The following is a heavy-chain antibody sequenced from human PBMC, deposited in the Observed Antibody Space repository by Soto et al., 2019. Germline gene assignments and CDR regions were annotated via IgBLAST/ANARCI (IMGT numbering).Heavy chain of an antibody. CDR2: MYGAGLT. CDR3: AGGPAGPSPRWAV. J-gene: IGHJ6*02. D-gene: IGHD3-10*01. V-gene: IGHV4-30-2*01. Sequence: PSETLSLTCTVSGGSISSGDYSWSWIRQPPVKGLEWIGYMYGAGLTYYNPSLKSRVTISVDKSKNQFSLNLSSVTAADTTLYYCAGGPAGPSPRWAVLGQGTTVAVSS. CDR1: GGSISSGDYS.